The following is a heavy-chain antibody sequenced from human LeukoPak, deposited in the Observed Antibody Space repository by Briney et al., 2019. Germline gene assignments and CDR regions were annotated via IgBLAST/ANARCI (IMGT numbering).Heavy chain of an antibody. CDR3: ARADIVATIDY. Sequence: SETLSLTCTVSGGSISSGGYYWSWIRQHPGKGLEWIGYIYYSGSTYYNPSLKSRVTISVDTSKNQFSLKLTSVTAADTAVYFCARADIVATIDYWGQGTLVTVSS. CDR1: GGSISSGGYY. D-gene: IGHD5-12*01. CDR2: IYYSGST. V-gene: IGHV4-31*03. J-gene: IGHJ4*02.